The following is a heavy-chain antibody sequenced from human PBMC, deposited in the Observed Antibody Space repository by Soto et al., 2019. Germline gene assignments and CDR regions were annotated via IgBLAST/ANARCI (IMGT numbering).Heavy chain of an antibody. V-gene: IGHV3-48*01. D-gene: IGHD2-2*01. CDR3: AKDQSGSTRIYYFDY. J-gene: IGHJ4*02. CDR1: GFSFSDYS. Sequence: PGGSLSLSCAASGFSFSDYSMDWLRQAPGRGLEWLAYISGGSRSIYYADSVKGRFTISRDDAQNSLYLQMNSLRAEDTAVYYCAKDQSGSTRIYYFDYWGQGTLVTVSS. CDR2: ISGGSRSI.